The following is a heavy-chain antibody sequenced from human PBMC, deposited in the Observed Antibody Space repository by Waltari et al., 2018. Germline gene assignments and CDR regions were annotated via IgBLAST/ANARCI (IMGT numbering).Heavy chain of an antibody. J-gene: IGHJ6*03. V-gene: IGHV4-34*01. D-gene: IGHD6-19*01. CDR3: ARQYSSGPKVYYYMDV. Sequence: QVQLQQWGAGLLKPSETLSLTCAVYGGSFSGYYWSWIRPPPGKGLEWIGEINHSGSTNYNPSLKSRVTISVDTSKNQFSLKLSSVTAADTAVYYCARQYSSGPKVYYYMDVWGKGTTVTVSS. CDR1: GGSFSGYY. CDR2: INHSGST.